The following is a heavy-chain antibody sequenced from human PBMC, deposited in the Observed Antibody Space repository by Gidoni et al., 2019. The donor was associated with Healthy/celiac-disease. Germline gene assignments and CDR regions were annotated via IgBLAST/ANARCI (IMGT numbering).Heavy chain of an antibody. J-gene: IGHJ6*02. CDR3: ARDRGNDYGDHWMENYGMDV. Sequence: QVQLVQSGAEVKKPGSSVKVSCKASGGTFSSYAISWVRQAPGQGLEWMGRIIPILGIANYAQKFQGRVTITADKSTSTAYMELSSLRSEDTAVYYCARDRGNDYGDHWMENYGMDVWGQGTTVTVSS. V-gene: IGHV1-69*04. CDR1: GGTFSSYA. CDR2: IIPILGIA. D-gene: IGHD4-17*01.